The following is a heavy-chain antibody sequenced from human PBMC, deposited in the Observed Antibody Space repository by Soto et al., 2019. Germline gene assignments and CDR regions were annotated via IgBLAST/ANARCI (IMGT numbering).Heavy chain of an antibody. D-gene: IGHD2-8*01. CDR1: GFTFNNYG. Sequence: QVKLVESGGGVVQPGRSLRLSCAASGFTFNNYGMHWVRQAPGKGLEWVAIISYDGTNKYYADSVKGRITISRDKSKNTLYLQMNSLRAEDTSVYYCAKDFGRRLMVNYYYGMDVWGQGTTVTVSS. CDR3: AKDFGRRLMVNYYYGMDV. J-gene: IGHJ6*02. CDR2: ISYDGTNK. V-gene: IGHV3-30*18.